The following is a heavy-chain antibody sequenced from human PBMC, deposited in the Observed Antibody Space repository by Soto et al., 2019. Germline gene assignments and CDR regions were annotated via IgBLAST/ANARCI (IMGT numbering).Heavy chain of an antibody. CDR1: GVTSSTHT. CDR3: ASGSAMGADH. V-gene: IGHV1-69*06. D-gene: IGHD5-18*01. Sequence: EASVKVSCKASGVTSSTHTITWVRQAPGQGLEWMGGIIPLFGTGHKAQKFQGRITIIADKSTSTAYMELSSLRSEDTAVYFCASGSAMGADHWGQGTLVTVSS. CDR2: IIPLFGTG. J-gene: IGHJ5*02.